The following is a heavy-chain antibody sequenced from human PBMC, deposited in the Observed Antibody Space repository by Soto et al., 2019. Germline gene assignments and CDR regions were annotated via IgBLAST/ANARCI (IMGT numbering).Heavy chain of an antibody. CDR3: AKDWRESLPGDAFDI. CDR2: ITYDGSNK. CDR1: GFTFSSYG. D-gene: IGHD3-10*01. Sequence: GGSLRLSCAASGFTFSSYGMHWVRQAPGKGLEWVGVITYDGSNKFYADSVKGRFTISRENSKNTLYLQMNSLRAEDAAFYYCAKDWRESLPGDAFDIWGQGTMVTVS. V-gene: IGHV3-30*18. J-gene: IGHJ3*02.